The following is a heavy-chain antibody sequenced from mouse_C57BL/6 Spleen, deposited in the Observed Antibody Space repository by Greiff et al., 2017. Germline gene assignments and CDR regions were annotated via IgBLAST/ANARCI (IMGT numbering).Heavy chain of an antibody. V-gene: IGHV1-64*01. J-gene: IGHJ4*01. D-gene: IGHD2-2*01. CDR3: ARPMVTTGGYYYAMDY. CDR2: IHPNSGST. Sequence: QVQLKQPGAELVKPGASVKLSCKASGYTFTSYWMHWVKQRPGQGLEWIGMIHPNSGSTNYNEKFKSKATLTVDKSSSTAYMQLSSLTSEDSAVYYCARPMVTTGGYYYAMDYWGQGTSVTVSS. CDR1: GYTFTSYW.